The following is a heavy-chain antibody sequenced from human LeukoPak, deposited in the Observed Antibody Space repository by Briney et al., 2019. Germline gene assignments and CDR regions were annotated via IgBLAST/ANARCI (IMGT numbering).Heavy chain of an antibody. D-gene: IGHD6-19*01. V-gene: IGHV1-69*04. Sequence: SVKVSCKASGGTFSSYAISWVRQAPGQGLEWMGRIIPILGIANYAQKFQGRVTITADKSTSTAYMELSSLRSEDTAVYYCARERAVTGTVQWGQGTLVTVSS. CDR2: IIPILGIA. CDR1: GGTFSSYA. CDR3: ARERAVTGTVQ. J-gene: IGHJ4*02.